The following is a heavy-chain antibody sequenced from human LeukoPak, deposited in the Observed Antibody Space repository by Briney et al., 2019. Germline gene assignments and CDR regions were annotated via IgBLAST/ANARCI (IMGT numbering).Heavy chain of an antibody. D-gene: IGHD5-24*01. CDR2: ISSSGGSP. J-gene: IGHJ3*02. V-gene: IGHV3-23*01. CDR1: GGTFSNFA. CDR3: AKTTQESALMLDGFDI. Sequence: PAGSLSLSCAASGGTFSNFARSWIRQAPGKGLEWVSAISSSGGSPYYADSVKGRFTISRDNTLYLQLNSLRVEDTGVYFCAKTTQESALMLDGFDIWGQGTVVAVSS.